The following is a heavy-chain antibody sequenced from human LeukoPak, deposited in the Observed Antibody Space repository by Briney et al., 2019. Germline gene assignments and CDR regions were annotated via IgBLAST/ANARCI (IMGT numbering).Heavy chain of an antibody. J-gene: IGHJ4*02. CDR1: GGSICSGGYY. V-gene: IGHV4-31*03. Sequence: PSQTLSLTCTVSGGSICSGGYYWSWIRQHPGKGLEWIGYIYYSGSTYYNPSLKSRVTISVDTSKNQFSLKLSSVTAADTAVYYCARSNGGYSYGLFPYYFDYWGQGTLVTVSS. CDR3: ARSNGGYSYGLFPYYFDY. D-gene: IGHD5-18*01. CDR2: IYYSGST.